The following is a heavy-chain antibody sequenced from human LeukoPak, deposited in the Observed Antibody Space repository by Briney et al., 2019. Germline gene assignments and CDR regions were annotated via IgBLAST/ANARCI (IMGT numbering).Heavy chain of an antibody. Sequence: GGSLRLSCVASGFTFSSYWMHWVRQDPRKGLVWVSRINGDGSNINYADSVRGRFTISRGNSKNTLYLQMNSLRAEDTAVYYCARDQIRHYYGSGSYYNGAFDIWGQGTMVTVSS. J-gene: IGHJ3*02. CDR1: GFTFSSYW. CDR3: ARDQIRHYYGSGSYYNGAFDI. CDR2: INGDGSNI. V-gene: IGHV3-74*01. D-gene: IGHD3-10*01.